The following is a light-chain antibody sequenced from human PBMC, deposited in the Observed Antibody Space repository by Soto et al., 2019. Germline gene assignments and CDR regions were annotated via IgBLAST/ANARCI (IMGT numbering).Light chain of an antibody. Sequence: EMVLTQSPGPLSLPPGERATLSCRASQSVSSSYLAWYQPKPGQAPRLLIYGASSRATGIPDRFSGSGSGTDFTLTISRVEPEDFAVYYCEQYGNSPRVTFGGGTKVEIK. J-gene: IGKJ4*01. V-gene: IGKV3-20*01. CDR2: GAS. CDR1: QSVSSSY. CDR3: EQYGNSPRVT.